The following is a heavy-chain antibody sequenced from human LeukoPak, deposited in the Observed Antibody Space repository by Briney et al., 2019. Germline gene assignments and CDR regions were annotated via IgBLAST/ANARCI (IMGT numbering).Heavy chain of an antibody. Sequence: GRSLRLSCAASGFTFDDYAMHWVRQAPGKGLEWVSGISWNSGSIGYADSVKGRFTISRENAKNSLYLQMNSLRAGDTAVYYCARGVWYFDLWGRGTLVTVSS. CDR1: GFTFDDYA. J-gene: IGHJ2*01. V-gene: IGHV3-9*01. CDR2: ISWNSGSI. CDR3: ARGVWYFDL.